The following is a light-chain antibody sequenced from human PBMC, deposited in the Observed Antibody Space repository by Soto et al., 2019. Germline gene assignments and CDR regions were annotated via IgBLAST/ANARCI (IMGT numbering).Light chain of an antibody. CDR1: QSVSSNY. J-gene: IGKJ5*01. CDR3: QQYGSSPPIT. V-gene: IGKV3-20*01. Sequence: ENVCTQSPRTLFLSPGEKAPPSCRASQSVSSNYLAWYQHKPGQAPRLLIYGASSRATGIPDRFSGSGSGTDFTLTISRLEPEDFAVYYCQQYGSSPPITFAQGTHWRL. CDR2: GAS.